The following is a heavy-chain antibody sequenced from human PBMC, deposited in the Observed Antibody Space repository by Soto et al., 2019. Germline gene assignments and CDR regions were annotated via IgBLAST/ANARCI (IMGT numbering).Heavy chain of an antibody. CDR3: ARVPTVTTYNYYYYMDV. V-gene: IGHV3-53*04. CDR2: IYSGGST. CDR1: GFTVSSNY. J-gene: IGHJ6*03. D-gene: IGHD4-17*01. Sequence: GGSLRLSCAASGFTVSSNYMSWVRQAPGKGLEWVSVIYSGGSTYYADSVKGRFTISRHNSKNTLYLQMNSLGAEDTAVYYCARVPTVTTYNYYYYMDVWGKGTTVTVSS.